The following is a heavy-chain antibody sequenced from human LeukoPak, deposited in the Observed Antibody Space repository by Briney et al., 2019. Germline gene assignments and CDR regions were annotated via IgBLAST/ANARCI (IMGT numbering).Heavy chain of an antibody. V-gene: IGHV3-23*01. CDR1: GFTFSSYA. D-gene: IGHD5-18*01. CDR2: ISGGGGST. J-gene: IGHJ4*02. CDR3: AKARSYSYGVGYFDY. Sequence: QPGASLRLSCAASGFTFSSYAMSWVRQAPGKGLEWVSAISGGGGSTYYADSVKGRFTISRDNSRNTLYLQMNSLRAEDTAVYYCAKARSYSYGVGYFDYWGQGTLVTVSS.